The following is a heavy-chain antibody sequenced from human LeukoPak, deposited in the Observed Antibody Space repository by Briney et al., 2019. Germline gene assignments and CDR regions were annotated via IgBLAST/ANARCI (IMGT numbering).Heavy chain of an antibody. CDR3: ARHSPYGDYSNWFDP. Sequence: SETLSLTCAVYGGSFSGYYWSWIRQPPGKGLEWIGEINHSGSTNYNPSLKSRVTISVDTSKNQFSLKLSSVTAADTAVYYCARHSPYGDYSNWFDPWGQGTLVTVSS. CDR2: INHSGST. CDR1: GGSFSGYY. J-gene: IGHJ5*02. D-gene: IGHD4-17*01. V-gene: IGHV4-34*01.